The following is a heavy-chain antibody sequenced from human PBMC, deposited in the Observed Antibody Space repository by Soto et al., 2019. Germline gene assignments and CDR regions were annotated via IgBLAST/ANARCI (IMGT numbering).Heavy chain of an antibody. J-gene: IGHJ4*02. D-gene: IGHD2-15*01. CDR3: ARGYCSGGSCYRPFAY. CDR2: IYYSGST. V-gene: IGHV4-59*01. Sequence: QVQLQESGPGLVKPSETLSLTCTVSGGSISSYYWSWIRQPPGKGLEWIGYIYYSGSTNYNPSLKSRVTRSVDTSKNQFSLKLSSVTAADTAVYYCARGYCSGGSCYRPFAYWGQGTLVTVSS. CDR1: GGSISSYY.